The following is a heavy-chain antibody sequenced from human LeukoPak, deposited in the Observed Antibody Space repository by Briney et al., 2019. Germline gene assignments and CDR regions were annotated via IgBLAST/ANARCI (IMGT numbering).Heavy chain of an antibody. CDR3: ARDYGDYVVDY. CDR2: IYYTGRT. V-gene: IGHV4-59*01. CDR1: GGSISSYY. Sequence: SETLSLTCTVSGGSISSYYWSWIRQPPGKGLEWIGYIYYTGRTNYNPSLKSRVTISVDTSKNQFSLKLSSVTAADTAVYYCARDYGDYVVDYWGQGTLVTVSS. J-gene: IGHJ4*02. D-gene: IGHD4-17*01.